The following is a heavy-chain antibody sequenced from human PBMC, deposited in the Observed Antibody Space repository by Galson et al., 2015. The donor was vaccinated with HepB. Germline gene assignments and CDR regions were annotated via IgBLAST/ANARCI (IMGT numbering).Heavy chain of an antibody. V-gene: IGHV1-3*04. D-gene: IGHD6-19*01. Sequence: SVKVSCKASGHTFSSTTVHWVRQAPGQRLEWMGWIITGNGKTQYSKSFQGRLTITRDTSARTGYMELSSLQVEDTATYYCATQGEQWLGQWWGQGTPVTVSS. CDR1: GHTFSSTT. CDR2: IITGNGKT. J-gene: IGHJ4*02. CDR3: ATQGEQWLGQW.